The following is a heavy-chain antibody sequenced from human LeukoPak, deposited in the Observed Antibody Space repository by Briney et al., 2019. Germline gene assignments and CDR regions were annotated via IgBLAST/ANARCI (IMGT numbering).Heavy chain of an antibody. CDR2: INAGNGHT. V-gene: IGHV1-3*01. Sequence: ASVKVSCKASGFTFTNYAMQWVLQAPGQSLEWMGWINAGNGHTKYSQNFQDRITITRDTSASTVYMELSSLRSEDTAVYYCARGIWSGGHYHLDSWGQGTQVTVSS. J-gene: IGHJ4*02. CDR1: GFTFTNYA. CDR3: ARGIWSGGHYHLDS. D-gene: IGHD3-3*01.